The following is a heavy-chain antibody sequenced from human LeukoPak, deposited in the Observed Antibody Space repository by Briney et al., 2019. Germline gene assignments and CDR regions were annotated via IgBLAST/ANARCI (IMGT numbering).Heavy chain of an antibody. CDR2: IRGKTDGETT. CDR3: ILAAAGPAY. D-gene: IGHD6-13*01. V-gene: IGHV3-15*01. CDR1: GFTFSSYW. Sequence: GGSLRLSCAASGFTFSSYWMNWVRRAPGKGLEWVGRIRGKTDGETTDYAAPVQGRFTISRDDSKDTLYLQMNSLKTEDTAVCYCILAAAGPAYWGQGTLVTVSS. J-gene: IGHJ4*02.